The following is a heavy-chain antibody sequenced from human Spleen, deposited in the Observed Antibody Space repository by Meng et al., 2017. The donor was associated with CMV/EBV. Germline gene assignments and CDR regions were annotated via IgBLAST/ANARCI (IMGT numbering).Heavy chain of an antibody. CDR2: IGTNGGST. V-gene: IGHV3-64*01. CDR1: GFTFRHYA. CDR3: ARDRRGVWFGELDY. Sequence: SGFTFRHYAMHWVRQAPGKGLEYVSAIGTNGGSTYYANSVKGRFTVSRDNSKSTVYLQMGSLRAEDMAIYYCARDRRGVWFGELDYWGQGTLVTVSS. J-gene: IGHJ4*02. D-gene: IGHD3-10*01.